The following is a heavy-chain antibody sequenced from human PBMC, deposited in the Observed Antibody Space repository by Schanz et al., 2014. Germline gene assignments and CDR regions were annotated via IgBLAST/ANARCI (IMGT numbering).Heavy chain of an antibody. V-gene: IGHV3-66*01. J-gene: IGHJ4*02. CDR2: IYSGGST. CDR3: AKVGLYYYGSGFDY. Sequence: VQLVQSGGGLAQPGGSLRLSCAASGFTVSINYMSWVRQAPGKGLEWVSVIYSGGSTYYADSVKGRFTISRDNSKNTLYLQMNSLRAEDTAVYYCAKVGLYYYGSGFDYWGQGTLVTVSS. CDR1: GFTVSINY. D-gene: IGHD3-10*01.